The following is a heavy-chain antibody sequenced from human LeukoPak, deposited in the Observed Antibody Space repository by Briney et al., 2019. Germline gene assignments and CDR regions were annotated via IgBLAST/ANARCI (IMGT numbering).Heavy chain of an antibody. D-gene: IGHD6-6*01. CDR2: ISSTSAYI. CDR3: ATRIAARPFEY. Sequence: KTGGSLRLSCGVSGLPFSSYSMNWVRQAPGKGLEWGSSISSTSAYIYYADSLQGRFTISRDNAKSSLYLQMNSLRAEDTAVYYCATRIAARPFEYWGQGTLVTVS. V-gene: IGHV3-21*06. CDR1: GLPFSSYS. J-gene: IGHJ4*02.